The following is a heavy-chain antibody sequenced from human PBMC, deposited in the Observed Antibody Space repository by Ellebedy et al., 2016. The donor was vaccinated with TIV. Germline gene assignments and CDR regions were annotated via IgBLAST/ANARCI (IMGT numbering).Heavy chain of an antibody. Sequence: AASVKVSCKASGYTFTGYYMHWVRQAPGQGLEWMGWINPNSGGTNYAQKFQGRVTITRDTFASTAYMEVSSLRSEDTAVYYCARRNHYKYAMDIWGQGTTVTVSS. CDR3: ARRNHYKYAMDI. J-gene: IGHJ6*02. CDR1: GYTFTGYY. V-gene: IGHV1-2*02. CDR2: INPNSGGT. D-gene: IGHD1-14*01.